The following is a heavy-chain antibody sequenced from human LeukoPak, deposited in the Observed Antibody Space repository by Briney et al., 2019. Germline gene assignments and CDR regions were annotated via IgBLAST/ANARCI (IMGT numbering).Heavy chain of an antibody. J-gene: IGHJ4*02. Sequence: SETLSLTCTVSGGSISSSRYYWGWIRQPPGKGLEWIGNINYSGSTYYSPSLRSRVTISVDTSKNQFSLKLSSVTAADTAVYYCARATAVAGLFDYWGQGTLVTVSS. CDR3: ARATAVAGLFDY. D-gene: IGHD6-19*01. CDR2: INYSGST. CDR1: GGSISSSRYY. V-gene: IGHV4-39*07.